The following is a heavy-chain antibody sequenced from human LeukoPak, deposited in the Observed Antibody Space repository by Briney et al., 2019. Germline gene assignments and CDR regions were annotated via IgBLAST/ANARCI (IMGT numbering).Heavy chain of an antibody. CDR2: INTDGRDT. J-gene: IGHJ4*02. V-gene: IGHV3-74*01. CDR1: GFSISSYW. D-gene: IGHD2-15*01. CDR3: TREVGDFDY. Sequence: GGSLRLSCTASGFSISSYWMHWVRHGPGKGLVWVSGINTDGRDTAYSDSVGGRFTISRDNAKNSLYLQMNSLRVEDTAVYYCTREVGDFDYWGQGSLVTVSS.